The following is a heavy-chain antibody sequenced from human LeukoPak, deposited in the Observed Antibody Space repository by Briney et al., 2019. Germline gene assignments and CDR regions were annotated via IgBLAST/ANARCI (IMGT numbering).Heavy chain of an antibody. CDR2: IRYDGSLK. CDR1: GFTFTNYA. D-gene: IGHD5-18*01. V-gene: IGHV3-30*02. Sequence: GGSLRLSCAASGFTFTNYAMHWVRQAPGKGLEWVAFIRYDGSLKYYLDSVKGRFTISRDNSKNTLYLQMNSLRAADTAVYYCAKDRRYSYGFLPGDWGQGTLVTVSS. CDR3: AKDRRYSYGFLPGD. J-gene: IGHJ4*02.